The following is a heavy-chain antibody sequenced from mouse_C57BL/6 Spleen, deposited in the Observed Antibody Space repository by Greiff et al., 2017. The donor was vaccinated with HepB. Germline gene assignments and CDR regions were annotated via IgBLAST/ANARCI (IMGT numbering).Heavy chain of an antibody. Sequence: VPLQQSGAELVKPGASVKLSCTASGFNIKDYYMHWVNQRTEQGLEWIGRIDPEDGETKYATKFQGKATISADASSNTAYLQLSILTSEDTAVYYCARSRLNWDYFDYWGQGTTLTFSS. CDR2: IDPEDGET. D-gene: IGHD4-1*01. CDR1: GFNIKDYY. CDR3: ARSRLNWDYFDY. V-gene: IGHV14-2*01. J-gene: IGHJ2*01.